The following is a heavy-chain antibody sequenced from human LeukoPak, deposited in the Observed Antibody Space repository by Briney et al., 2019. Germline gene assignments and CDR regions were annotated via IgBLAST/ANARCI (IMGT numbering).Heavy chain of an antibody. CDR2: ISGNSGSI. V-gene: IGHV3-9*01. Sequence: GGSLRCSCAASGFTFDDYAMHWVRQAPGKGLEGVSGISGNSGSIGYADSVKGRFTISRDNAKNSLDLQMNSLRAEDTALYYCAKDMSPVIYAFWSGYYYGMDVWGQGTTVTVSS. D-gene: IGHD3-3*01. CDR1: GFTFDDYA. CDR3: AKDMSPVIYAFWSGYYYGMDV. J-gene: IGHJ6*02.